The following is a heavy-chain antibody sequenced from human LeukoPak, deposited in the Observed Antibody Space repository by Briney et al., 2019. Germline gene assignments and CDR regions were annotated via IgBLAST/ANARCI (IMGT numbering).Heavy chain of an antibody. CDR2: INPDGSER. CDR1: GFIFSSYY. CDR3: TRDLAAVPGPRMDV. D-gene: IGHD6-19*01. Sequence: GGSLRLSCAASGFIFSSYYMSWVRQAPGKGLEWVALINPDGSERYYVDSVKGRFTISRDNARNSLYLQMDSLRDDDTAMYFCTRDLAAVPGPRMDVWGQGTTVTVSS. J-gene: IGHJ6*02. V-gene: IGHV3-7*03.